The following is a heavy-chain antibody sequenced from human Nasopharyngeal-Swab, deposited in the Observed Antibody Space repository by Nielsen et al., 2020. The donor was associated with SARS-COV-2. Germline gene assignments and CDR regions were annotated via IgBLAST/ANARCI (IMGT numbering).Heavy chain of an antibody. D-gene: IGHD3-10*01. CDR2: ISYDGNNK. CDR3: AKDTRSGLVRGVITDY. Sequence: VRQAPGKGLEWVAVISYDGNNKYYADSVKGRFTISRDNSKNTLYLQMNSLRAEDTAVYYCAKDTRSGLVRGVITDYWGQGTLVTVPQ. V-gene: IGHV3-30*18. J-gene: IGHJ4*02.